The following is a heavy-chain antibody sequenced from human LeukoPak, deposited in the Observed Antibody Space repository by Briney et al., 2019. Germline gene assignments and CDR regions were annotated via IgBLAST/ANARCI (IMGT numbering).Heavy chain of an antibody. CDR2: IRYDGSEK. CDR3: AKDWGVGGGYADS. V-gene: IGHV3-30*02. J-gene: IGHJ4*02. Sequence: GGSLRLSCVASGFRFSGYGMHWVRQAPGKGLEWVAFIRYDGSEKYYADSVKGRFIISRDNSKDTLFMEMNSLRREDTALYYCAKDWGVGGGYADSWGQGTLVTVSS. CDR1: GFRFSGYG. D-gene: IGHD1-26*01.